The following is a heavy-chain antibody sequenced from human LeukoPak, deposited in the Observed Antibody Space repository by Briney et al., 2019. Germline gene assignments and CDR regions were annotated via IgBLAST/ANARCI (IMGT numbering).Heavy chain of an antibody. Sequence: PSETLSLTCTVSGGSISSSSFYWGWIRQPPGKGLEWIGSIYYSGNTYYNPSLKSRVSISVDTSKNQFSLRLTSVTPEDTAVYYCARDLHNYYGLEVWGQGTTVTVSS. J-gene: IGHJ6*02. CDR3: ARDLHNYYGLEV. D-gene: IGHD4-11*01. CDR1: GGSISSSSFY. CDR2: IYYSGNT. V-gene: IGHV4-39*02.